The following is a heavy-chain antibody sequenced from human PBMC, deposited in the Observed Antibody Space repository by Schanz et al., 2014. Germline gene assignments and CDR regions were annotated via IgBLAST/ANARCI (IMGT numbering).Heavy chain of an antibody. Sequence: DVQLLESGGGLVQPGGSLRLSCAASGFTFNSYAMTWVRQAPGKGLEWVSCTNGDGTNAKYADSVKGRFTISRDNSKNTLYLQMNSLSADDTAVFYCAKGMGYCSGGTCYDYYYYGLDVWGQGTTVTVSS. D-gene: IGHD2-15*01. CDR2: TNGDGTNA. CDR1: GFTFNSYA. V-gene: IGHV3-23*01. J-gene: IGHJ6*02. CDR3: AKGMGYCSGGTCYDYYYYGLDV.